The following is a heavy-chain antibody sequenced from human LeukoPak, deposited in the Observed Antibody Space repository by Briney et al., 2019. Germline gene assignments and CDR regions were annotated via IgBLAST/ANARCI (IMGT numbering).Heavy chain of an antibody. Sequence: GGSLRLSCAASGFTFNNYSMNWVRQAPGKGLEWVSSITSTSSYIYCADSVKGRFTISRDNAKNSLYLQMNSLRAEDTAMYYCARSFRGDNWNDNWFDPWGQGTLVTVSS. CDR3: ARSFRGDNWNDNWFDP. D-gene: IGHD1-1*01. J-gene: IGHJ5*02. V-gene: IGHV3-21*01. CDR2: ITSTSSYI. CDR1: GFTFNNYS.